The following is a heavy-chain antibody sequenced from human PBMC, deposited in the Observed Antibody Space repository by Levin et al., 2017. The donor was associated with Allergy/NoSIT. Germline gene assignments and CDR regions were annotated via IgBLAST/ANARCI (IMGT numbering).Heavy chain of an antibody. V-gene: IGHV4-39*01. CDR3: ARQIGGVLNNWFDP. J-gene: IGHJ5*02. CDR2: IFYSGNT. CDR1: GGSIHTSTYY. Sequence: PSETLSLTCAVSGGSIHTSTYYWGWIRQPPGKGLEWIGSIFYSGNTYFNPSLKSRVAISVDTSKNHFSLNMTSVTAADTAVYYCARQIGGVLNNWFDPWGQGTLVTVSS. D-gene: IGHD3-16*01.